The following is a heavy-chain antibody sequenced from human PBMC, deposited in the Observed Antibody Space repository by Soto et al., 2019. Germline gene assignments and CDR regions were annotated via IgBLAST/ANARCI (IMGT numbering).Heavy chain of an antibody. V-gene: IGHV4-59*08. CDR2: VHHSWGS. J-gene: IGHJ6*02. CDR3: ARQGFGPLHGLVDV. Sequence: QVQLQESGPGLVKPSEPLSLSCTVSGGSISSYYWSWFRQSPGMRMEWIGYVHHSWGSSYNPSLQSRVAISLDTTKSKFSLNVTAVTATDTAVYYCARQGFGPLHGLVDVWGQGTTVTVSS. D-gene: IGHD3-10*01. CDR1: GGSISSYY.